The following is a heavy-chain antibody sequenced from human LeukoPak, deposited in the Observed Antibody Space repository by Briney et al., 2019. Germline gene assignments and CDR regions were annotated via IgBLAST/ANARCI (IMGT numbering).Heavy chain of an antibody. CDR3: ARDRIIWFDP. J-gene: IGHJ5*02. CDR1: GGSISSYY. CDR2: IYYSGST. D-gene: IGHD3-10*01. V-gene: IGHV4-59*01. Sequence: SETLSLTCTDSGGSISSYYRSWIRQPPGKGLEWIGYIYYSGSTNYNPSLKSRVTISVDTSKDQFSMKLSSVTAADTAVYYCARDRIIWFDPWGQGTLVTVSS.